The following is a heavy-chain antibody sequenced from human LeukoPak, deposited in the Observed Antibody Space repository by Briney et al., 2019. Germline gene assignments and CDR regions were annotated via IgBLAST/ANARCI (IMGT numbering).Heavy chain of an antibody. CDR3: ARAGSGYPYYFDY. Sequence: KPSETLSLTCTVSGGSISSYYWSWIRQPPGKGLEWIAYINYSGSTNYNPSLRSRVSISIDTSKNQFSLNLKSVTAADTAVYYCARAGSGYPYYFDYWGQGTLVTVSS. CDR1: GGSISSYY. D-gene: IGHD3-22*01. CDR2: INYSGST. J-gene: IGHJ4*02. V-gene: IGHV4-59*01.